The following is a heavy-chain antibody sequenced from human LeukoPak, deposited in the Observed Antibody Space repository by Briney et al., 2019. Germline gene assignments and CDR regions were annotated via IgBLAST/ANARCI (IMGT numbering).Heavy chain of an antibody. CDR2: TYYRSKWSN. V-gene: IGHV6-1*01. CDR1: GDSVSSNNAT. J-gene: IGHJ5*02. D-gene: IGHD1-1*01. Sequence: SQTLSLTCAISGDSVSSNNATWNWIRQSPSRGLEWLGRTYYRSKWSNDYALSVKSRITINPDTSKNHFSLQLNSVTPEDSAVYYCARGVAGTVYWFDPWGRGTLVTVSS. CDR3: ARGVAGTVYWFDP.